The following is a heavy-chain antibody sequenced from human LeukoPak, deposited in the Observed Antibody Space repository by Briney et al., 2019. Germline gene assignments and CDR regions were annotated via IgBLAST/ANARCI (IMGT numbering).Heavy chain of an antibody. CDR2: IYYSGST. D-gene: IGHD6-19*01. J-gene: IGHJ6*03. CDR3: ATTRRAVAGPVDYYYYYMDV. V-gene: IGHV4-39*01. CDR1: GGSISSNNYF. Sequence: PSETLSLTCNVSGGSISSNNYFWGWIRQPPGKGLEWIGSIYYSGSTYYNPSLKSRVTISVDTSKNQFSLKLSSVTAADTTVYYCATTRRAVAGPVDYYYYYMDVWGKGTTVTISS.